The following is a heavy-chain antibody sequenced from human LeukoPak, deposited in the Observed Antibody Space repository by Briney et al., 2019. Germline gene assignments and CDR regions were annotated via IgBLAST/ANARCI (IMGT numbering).Heavy chain of an antibody. CDR1: GYTFTSYY. J-gene: IGHJ4*02. CDR3: ARVSRRLRTFDY. D-gene: IGHD4-17*01. V-gene: IGHV1-46*01. CDR2: INPSGGST. Sequence: ASVKVSCKASGYTFTSYYMHWARQAPGQGLEWMGIINPSGGSTSYAQKFQGRVTMTRDTSTSTVYMELSSLRSEDTAVYYCARVSRRLRTFDYWGQGTLVTVSS.